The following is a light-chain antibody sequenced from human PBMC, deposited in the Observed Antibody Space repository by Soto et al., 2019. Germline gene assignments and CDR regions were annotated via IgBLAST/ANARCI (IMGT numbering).Light chain of an antibody. Sequence: EIVLTQYPATMSLSPGERATLSRVASPRVSSSYLAWYQQKPGQAPRLLIYGASSRATGIPDRFSGSGSGTDFTLTISRLEPEDFAVYYCQHYATSPPRLTVGGGTQVEIK. CDR3: QHYATSPPRLT. J-gene: IGKJ4*01. CDR2: GAS. CDR1: PRVSSSY. V-gene: IGKV3-20*01.